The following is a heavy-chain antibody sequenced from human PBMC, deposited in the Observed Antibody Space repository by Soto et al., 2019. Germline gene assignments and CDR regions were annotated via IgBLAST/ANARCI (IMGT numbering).Heavy chain of an antibody. CDR1: GFTFSDSV. V-gene: IGHV3-23*01. CDR2: MSGDGRT. J-gene: IGHJ4*02. D-gene: IGHD3-22*01. CDR3: VKWHTSNFDSLPFTGFDF. Sequence: PGGSLRLSCVGSGFTFSDSVIAWVRQAPGKGLEWLSVMSGDGRTRYALSVTGRFTISRDNSKNTLYLQMRSLRAEDAAAYYCVKWHTSNFDSLPFTGFDFWGQGTQVTV.